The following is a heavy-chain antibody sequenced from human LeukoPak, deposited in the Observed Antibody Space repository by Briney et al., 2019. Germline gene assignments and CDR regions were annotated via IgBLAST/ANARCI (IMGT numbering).Heavy chain of an antibody. J-gene: IGHJ4*02. V-gene: IGHV3-48*04. Sequence: GRSLRLSCAASGFTFSSYAMLWVRQAPGKGLEWVSYISSSSSTIYYADSVKGRFTISRDNAKNSLYLQMNSLRAEDTAVYYCARGASGNGSYGDYVGYFDYWGQGTLVTVSS. CDR1: GFTFSSYA. CDR3: ARGASGNGSYGDYVGYFDY. D-gene: IGHD4-17*01. CDR2: ISSSSSTI.